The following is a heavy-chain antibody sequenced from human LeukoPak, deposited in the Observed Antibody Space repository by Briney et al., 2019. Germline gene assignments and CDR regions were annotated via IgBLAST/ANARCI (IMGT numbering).Heavy chain of an antibody. D-gene: IGHD6-13*01. J-gene: IGHJ4*02. V-gene: IGHV5-51*01. CDR1: GYSSTSYW. CDR2: FFPCDSGT. CDR3: ARHEIAATTLNIVY. Sequence: GESLQISCNGAGYSSTSYWIGWVRRMAAKGLEGMGAFFPCDSGTRYSASFQGHVTISSDKSISTAYLLRSSLKASDTAMYYCARHEIAATTLNIVYWGQGTLGTVTS.